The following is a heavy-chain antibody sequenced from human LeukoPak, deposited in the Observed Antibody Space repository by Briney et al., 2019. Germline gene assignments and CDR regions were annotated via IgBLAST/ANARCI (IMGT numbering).Heavy chain of an antibody. D-gene: IGHD6-13*01. J-gene: IGHJ4*02. CDR3: AKDRLKYSSSWYYFDY. Sequence: GRSLRLSCAASGFTFSSYGMHWVRQAPGKGLEWVAVISYDGSNKYYADSVKGRFTISRDNSKNTLYLQMNSLRAEDTAVYYCAKDRLKYSSSWYYFDYWGQGTLVTVSS. CDR1: GFTFSSYG. CDR2: ISYDGSNK. V-gene: IGHV3-30*18.